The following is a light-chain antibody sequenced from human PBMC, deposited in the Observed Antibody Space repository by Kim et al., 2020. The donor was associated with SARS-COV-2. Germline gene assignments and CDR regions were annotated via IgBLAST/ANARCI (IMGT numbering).Light chain of an antibody. CDR3: AVWDDSLNGRV. J-gene: IGLJ3*02. V-gene: IGLV1-44*01. CDR2: SND. Sequence: QSVLVQPPSASGTPGQRVTISCSRINSHIGSNPISWYQQAPGAAPKLLIYSNDQRPSGVPARFSGSKSGASASLAISGLQSEDEADYYCAVWDDSLNGRVFGGGTQLTVL. CDR1: NSHIGSNP.